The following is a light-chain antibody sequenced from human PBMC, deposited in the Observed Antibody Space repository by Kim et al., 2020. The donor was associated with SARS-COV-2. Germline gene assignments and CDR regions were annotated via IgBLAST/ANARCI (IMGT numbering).Light chain of an antibody. V-gene: IGKV4-1*01. CDR1: QSVLYSSNNKNY. Sequence: DIVMTQSPDSLAVSLGERATINCKSSQSVLYSSNNKNYLAWYQQKPGQPPKLLIYWASTRESGVPDRFSGSGSGTEFTLSISSLQAEDVAVYYCQQYNSIPLTFGGGTKVDIK. CDR3: QQYNSIPLT. J-gene: IGKJ4*01. CDR2: WAS.